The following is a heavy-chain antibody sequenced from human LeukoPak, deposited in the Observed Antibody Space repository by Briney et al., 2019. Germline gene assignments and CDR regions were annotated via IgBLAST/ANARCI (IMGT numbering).Heavy chain of an antibody. CDR1: GFTVSSNY. Sequence: GGSLRLSCAASGFTVSSNYMSWVRQAPGKGLGWVSVIYSGGSTYYADSVKGRFTISRDNSKNTLYLQMNSLRAEDTAVYYCARVGDSSGYNWFDPWGQGTLVTVSS. CDR2: IYSGGST. CDR3: ARVGDSSGYNWFDP. V-gene: IGHV3-66*02. J-gene: IGHJ5*02. D-gene: IGHD3-22*01.